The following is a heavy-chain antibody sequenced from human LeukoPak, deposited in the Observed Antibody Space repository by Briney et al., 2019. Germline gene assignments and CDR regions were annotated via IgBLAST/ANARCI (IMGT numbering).Heavy chain of an antibody. Sequence: SVKVSCKASGGTFSSYAISWVRRAPGQGLEWMGGIIPIFGTANYAQKFQGRVTITTDESTSTAYMELSSLRSEDTAVYYCAKGSVLRYFDWLFGPSFDYWGQGTLVTVSS. V-gene: IGHV1-69*05. CDR2: IIPIFGTA. CDR1: GGTFSSYA. D-gene: IGHD3-9*01. CDR3: AKGSVLRYFDWLFGPSFDY. J-gene: IGHJ4*02.